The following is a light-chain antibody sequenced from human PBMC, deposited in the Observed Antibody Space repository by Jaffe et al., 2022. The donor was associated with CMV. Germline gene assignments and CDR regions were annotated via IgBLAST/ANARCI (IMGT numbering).Light chain of an antibody. CDR3: QQTYSTPRT. Sequence: DIQMTQSPSSLSASIGDRVTITCRASQYLSTYLNWYQQRPGKAPKLLIYAASSLQSGVPSRFSGSGSGTDFTLTISSLQPEDFATYYCQQTYSTPRTFGGGTNVEI. V-gene: IGKV1-39*01. CDR2: AAS. J-gene: IGKJ4*01. CDR1: QYLSTY.